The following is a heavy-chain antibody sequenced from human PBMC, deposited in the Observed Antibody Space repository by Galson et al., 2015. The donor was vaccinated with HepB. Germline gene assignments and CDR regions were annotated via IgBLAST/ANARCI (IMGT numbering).Heavy chain of an antibody. Sequence: CAISGDSVSSNSAAWNWIRQSPSRGLEWLGRTYYRSKWYNDYAVSVKSRITINPDTSKNQFSLQLNSVTPEDTAVYYCARTRRRISAPYSSGLRYWFDPWGQGTLVTVSS. D-gene: IGHD6-19*01. J-gene: IGHJ5*02. CDR3: ARTRRRISAPYSSGLRYWFDP. V-gene: IGHV6-1*01. CDR2: TYYRSKWYN. CDR1: GDSVSSNSAA.